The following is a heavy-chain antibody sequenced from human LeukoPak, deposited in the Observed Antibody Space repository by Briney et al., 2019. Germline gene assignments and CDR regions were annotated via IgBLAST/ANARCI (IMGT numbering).Heavy chain of an antibody. CDR2: ISYEGSNK. V-gene: IGHV3-30*03. Sequence: PGGSLRLSCAASGFTFSSYGMHWVRQAPGKGLEWVAVISYEGSNKYYADSVKGRFTISRDNSKNTLYLQMNSLRAEETAVYYCTRRSTPGHRLPHDDWGQGALVTVSS. J-gene: IGHJ4*02. D-gene: IGHD2-21*01. CDR3: TRRSTPGHRLPHDD. CDR1: GFTFSSYG.